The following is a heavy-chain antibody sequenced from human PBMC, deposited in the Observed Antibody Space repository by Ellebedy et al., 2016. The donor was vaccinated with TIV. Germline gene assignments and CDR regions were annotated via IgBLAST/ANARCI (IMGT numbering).Heavy chain of an antibody. CDR3: ARDGRGSSDSRQWLDP. CDR1: GFIFSRSG. V-gene: IGHV3-30*03. J-gene: IGHJ5*02. D-gene: IGHD1-26*01. Sequence: PGGSLRLSCVGSGFIFSRSGMHWVRQAPGQGLEWVAFISSEGRGEYYADSVKGRFTISRDNSENTLFLHVNSLRTEDTAVYYCARDGRGSSDSRQWLDPWGQGTLVTVSS. CDR2: ISSEGRGE.